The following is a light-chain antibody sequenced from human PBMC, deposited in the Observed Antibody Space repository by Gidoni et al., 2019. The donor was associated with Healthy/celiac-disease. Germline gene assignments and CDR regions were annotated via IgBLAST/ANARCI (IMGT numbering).Light chain of an antibody. V-gene: IGLV3-1*01. CDR1: KLGDKY. J-gene: IGLJ2*01. CDR2: QDS. Sequence: SYELTQPPSESVSPGQTASITCSGDKLGDKYACWYQQKPGQSPVLVIYQDSKRPSGIPERFSGSNSGNTATLTLSGTQAMDEADYYCQAWDSSTVVFGGGTKLTVL. CDR3: QAWDSSTVV.